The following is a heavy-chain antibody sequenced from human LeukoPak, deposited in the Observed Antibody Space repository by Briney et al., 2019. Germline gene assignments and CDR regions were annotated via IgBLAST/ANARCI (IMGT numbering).Heavy chain of an antibody. J-gene: IGHJ4*02. CDR3: ARDLKAVAGTFDY. Sequence: GGSLRLSCAASGFTFSIYSMNWVRQAPGKGLEWLSSITSSSNYIYYADSVKGRFTISRDNVQNSLYLQMNSLRAEDTAVYYCARDLKAVAGTFDYWGQGTLVTVSS. CDR1: GFTFSIYS. V-gene: IGHV3-21*01. CDR2: ITSSSNYI. D-gene: IGHD6-19*01.